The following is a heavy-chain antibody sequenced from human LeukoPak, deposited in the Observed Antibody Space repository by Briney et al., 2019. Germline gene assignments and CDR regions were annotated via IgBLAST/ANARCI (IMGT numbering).Heavy chain of an antibody. CDR1: GFTFSNYA. J-gene: IGHJ6*02. D-gene: IGHD2-15*01. CDR3: AKDLGSAITSALVLDV. Sequence: GGSLRLSCGASGFTFSNYAMSWVRQAPGKGLEWVSGITWNRDNIGYGDSVKGRLTISRDNVKSALYLQMNSLRPEDTALYYCAKDLGSAITSALVLDVWGQGTTVIVSS. CDR2: ITWNRDNI. V-gene: IGHV3-9*01.